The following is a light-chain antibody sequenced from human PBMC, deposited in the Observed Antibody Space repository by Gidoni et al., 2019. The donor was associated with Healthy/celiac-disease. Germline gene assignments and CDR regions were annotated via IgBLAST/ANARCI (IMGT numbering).Light chain of an antibody. CDR1: QAVSNSY. Sequence: ESVLTQSQGTLSLSPGERAPLTCRASQAVSNSYLAWYVQKPGQAPRLLIYGASNRATGTPDRFSGSGSGTDFTLTISRLEPEDFATYYCQQYGSSSGAFGQGTKVEIK. CDR3: QQYGSSSGA. J-gene: IGKJ1*01. CDR2: GAS. V-gene: IGKV3-20*01.